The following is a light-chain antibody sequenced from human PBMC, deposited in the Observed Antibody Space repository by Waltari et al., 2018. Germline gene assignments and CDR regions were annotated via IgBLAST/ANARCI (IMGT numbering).Light chain of an antibody. Sequence: QSALTQPASVSGSPGQSITISCTGTSSDVGGYNYVSWYQQHPGKAPKLMIYAVSNRPSGVSNRFSGSRAGNTASRTISGCQAEDEADYYCSSYTSSSTLAYVFGTGTKVTVL. CDR2: AVS. CDR3: SSYTSSSTLAYV. V-gene: IGLV2-14*01. CDR1: SSDVGGYNY. J-gene: IGLJ1*01.